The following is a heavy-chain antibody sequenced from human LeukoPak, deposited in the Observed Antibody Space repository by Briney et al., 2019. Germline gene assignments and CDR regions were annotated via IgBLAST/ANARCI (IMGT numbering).Heavy chain of an antibody. CDR2: IYHSGST. J-gene: IGHJ3*02. CDR1: GGSISSSNW. CDR3: ARDYDILTGYPPGAFDI. V-gene: IGHV4-4*02. D-gene: IGHD3-9*01. Sequence: SGTLSLTCAVSGGSISSSNWWSWVRQPPGKGLEWIGEIYHSGSTNYNPSLKSRVTISVDTSKNQFSLKLSSVTAADTAVYYCARDYDILTGYPPGAFDIWGQGTMVTVSS.